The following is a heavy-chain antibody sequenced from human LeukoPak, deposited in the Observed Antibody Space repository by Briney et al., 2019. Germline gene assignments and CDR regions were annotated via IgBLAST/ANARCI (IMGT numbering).Heavy chain of an antibody. J-gene: IGHJ6*02. D-gene: IGHD1-14*01. Sequence: GGSLRLSCAASGFTFSSYSMNWVRQAPGKGLEWVSSISSSSSYIYYADSVKGRSTISRDNAKNSLYLQMNSLRAEDTAVYYCARDLETTGLYYYYGMDVWGQGTTVTVSS. CDR1: GFTFSSYS. CDR3: ARDLETTGLYYYYGMDV. V-gene: IGHV3-21*01. CDR2: ISSSSSYI.